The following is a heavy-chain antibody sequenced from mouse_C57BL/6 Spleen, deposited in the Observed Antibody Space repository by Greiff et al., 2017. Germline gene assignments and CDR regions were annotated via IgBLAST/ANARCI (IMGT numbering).Heavy chain of an antibody. CDR3: ARDGGSSYLYAMDY. D-gene: IGHD1-1*01. Sequence: EVQLVESGGGLVKPGGSLKLSCAASGFTFSDYGMHWVRQAPEKGLEWVAYISSGSSTIYYADTVKGRFTISRDNAKNTLFLQMTSLRSEDTAMYYCARDGGSSYLYAMDYWGQGTSVTVSS. J-gene: IGHJ4*01. CDR1: GFTFSDYG. CDR2: ISSGSSTI. V-gene: IGHV5-17*01.